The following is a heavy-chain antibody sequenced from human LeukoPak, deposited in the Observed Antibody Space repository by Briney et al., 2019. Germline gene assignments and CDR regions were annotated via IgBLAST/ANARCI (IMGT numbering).Heavy chain of an antibody. CDR1: GFTFRGLL. J-gene: IGHJ4*02. D-gene: IGHD2-2*01. CDR2: INTDGSST. V-gene: IGHV3-74*01. CDR3: ARGTLPDY. Sequence: PGGSLRLSCADSGFTFRGLLISSGRQAPGKGLVWVSRINTDGSSTSYADSVKGRFTISRDNAKYTLYLQMNSLRADDTAVYHCARGTLPDYWGQGTLVTVSS.